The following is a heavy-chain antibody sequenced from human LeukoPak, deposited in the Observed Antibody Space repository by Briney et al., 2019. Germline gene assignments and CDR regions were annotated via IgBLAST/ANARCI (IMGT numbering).Heavy chain of an antibody. Sequence: PSETLSLTCTVSGGSISSSSYYWGWIRQPPGKGLEWIGSIYYSGSTYYNPSLKSRVTISVDTSKNQFSLKLSSVTAADTAVYYCASEVSAAVGSWFDPWGQGTLVTVSS. J-gene: IGHJ5*02. CDR3: ASEVSAAVGSWFDP. V-gene: IGHV4-39*01. CDR2: IYYSGST. CDR1: GGSISSSSYY. D-gene: IGHD6-13*01.